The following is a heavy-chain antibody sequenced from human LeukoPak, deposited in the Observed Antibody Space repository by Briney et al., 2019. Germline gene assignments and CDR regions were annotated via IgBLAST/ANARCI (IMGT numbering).Heavy chain of an antibody. J-gene: IGHJ4*02. V-gene: IGHV3-7*01. Sequence: PGGSLRLSCAASRFTFSSYWMSWVRQAPGKGLEWVANIKQDGSEKYYVDSVKGRFTISRDNAKNSLYLQMNSLRAEDTAVYYCAGELISSGWGNDYWGQGTLVTVSS. CDR3: AGELISSGWGNDY. CDR1: RFTFSSYW. D-gene: IGHD6-19*01. CDR2: IKQDGSEK.